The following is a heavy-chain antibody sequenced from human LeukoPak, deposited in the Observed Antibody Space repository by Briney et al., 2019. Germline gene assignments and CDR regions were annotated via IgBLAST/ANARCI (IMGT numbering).Heavy chain of an antibody. CDR2: IYPSGST. J-gene: IGHJ4*02. Sequence: SETLSLTCAVSGGSISSSNWWSWIRQPPGKGLEWIGEIYPSGSTNYNPSLKSRVSISIDKSNNQFSLKLSSVTAADTALYYCAREGSTSSGEFDSWGQGTLVTVSS. CDR1: GGSISSSNW. CDR3: AREGSTSSGEFDS. V-gene: IGHV4-4*02. D-gene: IGHD6-25*01.